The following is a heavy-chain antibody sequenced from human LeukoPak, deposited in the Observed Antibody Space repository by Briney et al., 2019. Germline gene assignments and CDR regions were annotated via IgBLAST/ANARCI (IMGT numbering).Heavy chain of an antibody. D-gene: IGHD3-3*01. J-gene: IGHJ4*02. CDR3: AKGRSLEWLLFDY. Sequence: GGSLRLSCAASGFTFDDYAMHWVRQAPGKGLEWVSGISWNSGSIGYADSVKGRFTISRDNAKNSLYLQMNSLRAEDTALYYCAKGRSLEWLLFDYWGQGTLVTVSS. CDR1: GFTFDDYA. CDR2: ISWNSGSI. V-gene: IGHV3-9*01.